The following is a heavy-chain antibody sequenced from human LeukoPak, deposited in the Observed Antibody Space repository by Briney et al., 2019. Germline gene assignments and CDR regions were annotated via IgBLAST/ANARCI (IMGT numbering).Heavy chain of an antibody. CDR2: IIPIFGTA. Sequence: SVKVSCKASGYTFTSYDINWVRQAPGQGLEWMGRIIPIFGTANYAQKFQGRVTITTDESTSTAYMELSSLRSEDTAVYYCARDLGIAVAAIGYYYYMDVWGKGTTVTVSS. CDR1: GYTFTSYD. V-gene: IGHV1-69*05. J-gene: IGHJ6*03. D-gene: IGHD6-19*01. CDR3: ARDLGIAVAAIGYYYYMDV.